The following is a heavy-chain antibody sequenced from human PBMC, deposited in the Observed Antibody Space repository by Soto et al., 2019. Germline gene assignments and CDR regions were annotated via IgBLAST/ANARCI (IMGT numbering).Heavy chain of an antibody. CDR1: GYTFTSYG. D-gene: IGHD3-10*01. V-gene: IGHV1-18*01. J-gene: IGHJ6*02. CDR3: ARVAYGSGSYYNYYYYYGMDV. Sequence: ASVKVSCKASGYTFTSYGINWVRQAPGQGLEWMGWISAYNGNTNYAQKLQGRVTMTTDTSTSTAYMELRSLRSDDTAVYYCARVAYGSGSYYNYYYYYGMDVWGQGSTVTVSS. CDR2: ISAYNGNT.